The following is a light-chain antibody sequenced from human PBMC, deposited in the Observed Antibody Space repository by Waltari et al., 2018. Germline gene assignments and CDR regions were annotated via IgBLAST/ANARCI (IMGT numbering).Light chain of an antibody. CDR3: QVWHADIDPGV. CDR1: NIGSYS. J-gene: IGLJ1*01. CDR2: YDS. V-gene: IGLV3-21*04. Sequence: SYVLTQPPSVSVAPGETASITCGGDNIGSYSVHWYPQKPGQAPVLVIFYDSDRPSGIPARFSGSNSGNTATLTITSVEAGDEARYYCQVWHADIDPGVFGTGTEVTVL.